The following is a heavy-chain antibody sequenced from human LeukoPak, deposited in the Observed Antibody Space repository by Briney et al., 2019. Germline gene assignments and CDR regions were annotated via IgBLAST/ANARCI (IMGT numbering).Heavy chain of an antibody. Sequence: GGSLRLSCAASGFIFSDYAMSWVRQAPGKGLEWVPAISGGGETSYYTGSVKGRFTISRDNSKNMLYLQMNSLRVEDTAIYYCAKDGEPVTMVRATYYFHYWGQGTLVTVSS. J-gene: IGHJ4*02. D-gene: IGHD3-10*01. CDR3: AKDGEPVTMVRATYYFHY. CDR2: ISGGGETS. V-gene: IGHV3-23*01. CDR1: GFIFSDYA.